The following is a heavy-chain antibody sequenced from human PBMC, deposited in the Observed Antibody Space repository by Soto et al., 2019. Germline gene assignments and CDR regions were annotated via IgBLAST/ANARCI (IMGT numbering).Heavy chain of an antibody. CDR3: AKDRGRLVVGQFDY. Sequence: GGSLRLSCAASGFTFDDYAMHWVRQAPGKGLEWVSGISWNSGSIGYADSVKGRFTISRDNAKNSLYLQMNSLRAEDTALYYCAKDRGRLVVGQFDYWGQGTLVTVSS. CDR1: GFTFDDYA. CDR2: ISWNSGSI. J-gene: IGHJ4*02. D-gene: IGHD6-19*01. V-gene: IGHV3-9*01.